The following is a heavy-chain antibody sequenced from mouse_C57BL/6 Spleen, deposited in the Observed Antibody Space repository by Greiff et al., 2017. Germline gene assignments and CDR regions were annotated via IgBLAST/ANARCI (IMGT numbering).Heavy chain of an antibody. D-gene: IGHD2-1*01. CDR3: AVYYGNYEGFAY. V-gene: IGHV5-4*03. CDR2: ISDGGSYT. CDR1: GFTFSSYA. Sequence: EVMLVESGGGLVKPGGSLKLSCAASGFTFSSYAMSWVRQTPEKRLEWVATISDGGSYTYYPDNVKGRFTISRDNAKNNLYLQMSHLKSEDTAMYYCAVYYGNYEGFAYWGQGTLVTVSA. J-gene: IGHJ3*01.